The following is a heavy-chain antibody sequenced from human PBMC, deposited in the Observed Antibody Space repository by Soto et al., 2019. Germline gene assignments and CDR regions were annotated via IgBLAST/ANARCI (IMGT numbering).Heavy chain of an antibody. CDR3: ARGYSWDV. CDR1: GFXFSSYS. D-gene: IGHD2-21*01. J-gene: IGHJ6*02. V-gene: IGHV3-48*02. Sequence: GGSLRLSCAVSGFXFSSYSMNWARQAPGKGLEWVSYISSTSSTIYYADSVKGRFTISRGNAKNSLYLQMNSLRDEDTAVYYCARGYSWDVWGQGTTVTVSS. CDR2: ISSTSSTI.